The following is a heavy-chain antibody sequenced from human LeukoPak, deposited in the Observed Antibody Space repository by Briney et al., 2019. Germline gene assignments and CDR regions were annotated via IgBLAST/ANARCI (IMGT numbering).Heavy chain of an antibody. CDR3: ARTGRRVNWSDP. CDR2: INPNSGGT. CDR1: GYTFTGYY. J-gene: IGHJ5*02. Sequence: ASVKVSCKASGYTFTGYYIHWVRQAPGQGREWMAWINPNSGGTNYAQKFQGRVTMTRDTSISTAYMELSRLRSDEPAVYYCARTGRRVNWSDPCGQGTLVTVPS. V-gene: IGHV1-2*02. D-gene: IGHD1-14*01.